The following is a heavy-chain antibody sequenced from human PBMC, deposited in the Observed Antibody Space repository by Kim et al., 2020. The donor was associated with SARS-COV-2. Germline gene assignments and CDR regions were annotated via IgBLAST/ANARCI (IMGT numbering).Heavy chain of an antibody. V-gene: IGHV3-7*01. Sequence: GGSLRLSCAASGFTFSSYWMSWVRQAPGKGLEWVSNIKQDGSEKYYVDSVKGRFTISRDNAKKSLYLQMNSLRAEDTAVYHCAVNANDGSGVGGFEYWGRGTLVTVSS. J-gene: IGHJ4*02. CDR3: AVNANDGSGVGGFEY. D-gene: IGHD3-10*01. CDR2: IKQDGSEK. CDR1: GFTFSSYW.